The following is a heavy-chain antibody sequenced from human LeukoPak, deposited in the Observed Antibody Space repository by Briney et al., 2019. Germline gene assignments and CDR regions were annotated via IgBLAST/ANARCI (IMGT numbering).Heavy chain of an antibody. V-gene: IGHV4-39*01. CDR1: GGSMSSSRYF. CDR2: VYYSGST. CDR3: ARLLHDGSAGSYPDY. D-gene: IGHD3-10*01. Sequence: PSETLSLTCTVSGGSMSSSRYFWGWIRQPPGKGLEWIGSVYYSGSTYYNPSLMNPVTISIDTSKNKFSLNLSSVTAADTAIYFCARLLHDGSAGSYPDYWGQGTLVTVSS. J-gene: IGHJ4*02.